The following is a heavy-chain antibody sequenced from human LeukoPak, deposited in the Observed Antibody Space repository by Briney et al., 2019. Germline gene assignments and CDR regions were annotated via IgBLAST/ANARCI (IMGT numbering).Heavy chain of an antibody. CDR3: AREDYGDYVRIDY. CDR2: INHSGST. Sequence: TSETLSLTCAVYGGSFSGYYWSWIRQPPGKGLEWIGEINHSGSTNYNPSLKSRVTISVDTSKNQFSLKLSSMTAADTAVYYCAREDYGDYVRIDYWGQGTLVTVSS. V-gene: IGHV4-34*01. CDR1: GGSFSGYY. D-gene: IGHD4-17*01. J-gene: IGHJ4*02.